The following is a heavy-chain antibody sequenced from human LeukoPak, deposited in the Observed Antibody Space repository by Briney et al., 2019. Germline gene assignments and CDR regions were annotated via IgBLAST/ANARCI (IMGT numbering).Heavy chain of an antibody. CDR3: AREPPIAVAGTIDY. Sequence: PSETLSLTCTVSGGSISSYYWSWIRPPAGKGLEWIGRIYTSGSTNYNPSLKSRVTISVDKSKNQFSLKLSSVTAADTAVYYCAREPPIAVAGTIDYWGQGTLVTVSS. D-gene: IGHD6-19*01. CDR2: IYTSGST. V-gene: IGHV4-4*07. J-gene: IGHJ4*02. CDR1: GGSISSYY.